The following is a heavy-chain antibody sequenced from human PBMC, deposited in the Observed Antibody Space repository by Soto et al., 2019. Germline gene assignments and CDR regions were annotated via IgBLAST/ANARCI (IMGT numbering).Heavy chain of an antibody. D-gene: IGHD2-2*01. CDR2: IYPGDSDT. CDR1: GYSFTSYW. Sequence: LGESLKISCKGSGYSFTSYWIGWVRQMPGKGLEWMGIIYPGDSDTRYSPSFQGQVTISADKSISTAYLQWSSLKASDTAMYYCSRRGYCSSTSCPAYGMDVWGQGTTVTVSS. CDR3: SRRGYCSSTSCPAYGMDV. V-gene: IGHV5-51*01. J-gene: IGHJ6*02.